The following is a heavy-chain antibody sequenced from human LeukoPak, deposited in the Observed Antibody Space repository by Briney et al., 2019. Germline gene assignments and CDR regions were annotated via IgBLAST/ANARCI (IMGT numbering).Heavy chain of an antibody. V-gene: IGHV4-34*01. CDR1: GGSFSGYY. D-gene: IGHD2-8*02. CDR2: INHSGST. Sequence: PSETLSLTCAVYGGSFSGYYWSWIRQPPGKGLEWIGEINHSGSTNYNPSLKSRVTISVDTSKNQFSLKLSSVTAADTAVYYCARARLVGHFDYWGQGTLVTVSS. CDR3: ARARLVGHFDY. J-gene: IGHJ4*02.